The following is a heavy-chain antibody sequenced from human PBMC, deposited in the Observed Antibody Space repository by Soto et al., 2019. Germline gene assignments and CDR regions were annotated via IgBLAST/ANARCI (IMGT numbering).Heavy chain of an antibody. V-gene: IGHV4-59*08. Sequence: QVQLQESGPGLVKPSETLSLTCTVSGGSISSYYWSWIRQSPGKGLEEIGYISYTGSTNYNPSFKSRVTISVDTSKNQFSLKLSSVTAADTALYYCARQKSWWFDPWGQGTLVTVSS. CDR1: GGSISSYY. CDR3: ARQKSWWFDP. D-gene: IGHD3-10*01. CDR2: ISYTGST. J-gene: IGHJ5*02.